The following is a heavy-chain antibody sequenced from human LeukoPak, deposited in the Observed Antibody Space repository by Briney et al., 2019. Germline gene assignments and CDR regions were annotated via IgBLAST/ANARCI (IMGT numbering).Heavy chain of an antibody. V-gene: IGHV1-18*01. CDR2: ISAYNGNT. D-gene: IGHD3-9*01. CDR1: GYTFTSYG. CDR3: ARDPFHDILTGYGAAFDI. J-gene: IGHJ3*02. Sequence: ASVKVSCKASGYTFTSYGISWVRQAPGQGLEWMGWISAYNGNTNYAQKFQGRVTMTRDTSISTAYMELSRLRSDDTAVYYCARDPFHDILTGYGAAFDIWGQGTMVTVSS.